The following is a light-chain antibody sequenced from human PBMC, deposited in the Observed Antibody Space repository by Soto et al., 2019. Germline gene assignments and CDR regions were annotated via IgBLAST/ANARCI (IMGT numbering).Light chain of an antibody. CDR1: QSVSSSY. J-gene: IGKJ1*01. CDR3: PPYGSPPPWT. V-gene: IGKV3-20*01. Sequence: EIVLTQSPGTLSLSPGERATLSCRASQSVSSSYLAWYQQKPGQAPRLLIYGASSRATGIPDRFSGSGSGTDFTITISRLESEDFAVSYCPPYGSPPPWTFGQGTTVEIK. CDR2: GAS.